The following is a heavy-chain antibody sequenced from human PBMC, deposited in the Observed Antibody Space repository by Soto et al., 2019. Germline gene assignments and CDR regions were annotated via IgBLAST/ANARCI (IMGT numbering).Heavy chain of an antibody. D-gene: IGHD2-15*01. CDR2: ITGNGVST. V-gene: IGHV3-23*01. CDR3: TKDGTPCGGRCRVDYYYKGTDL. J-gene: IGHJ6*02. Sequence: GGALRLSCAVSGFTVSNYAMAWVRQAPGKGLEYVSSITGNGVSTYYAHSVKGRSTVSRDNSKNTLYVQMNSLTAEDTAVYYCTKDGTPCGGRCRVDYYYKGTDLWGQRTKVTVS. CDR1: GFTVSNYA.